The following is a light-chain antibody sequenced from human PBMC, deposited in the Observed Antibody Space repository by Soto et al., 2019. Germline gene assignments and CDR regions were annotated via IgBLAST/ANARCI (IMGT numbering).Light chain of an antibody. CDR3: QQSFSTPLT. Sequence: DIQMTQSPSSLSASVGDRVTITCRASQTISSYLNWYQQKPGKAPKLLIFAASSLQSGVPSRFSGSGSGTDFTFTIGSLQPEDFATYFCQQSFSTPLTVGGGTKVDIK. J-gene: IGKJ4*01. V-gene: IGKV1-39*01. CDR1: QTISSY. CDR2: AAS.